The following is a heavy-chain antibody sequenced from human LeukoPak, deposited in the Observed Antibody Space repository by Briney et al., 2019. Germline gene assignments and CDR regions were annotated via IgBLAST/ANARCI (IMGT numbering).Heavy chain of an antibody. CDR3: ARDGRGYSYGSVGY. CDR1: GGSISSSSYY. CDR2: IYYSGST. D-gene: IGHD5-18*01. Sequence: SGTLPLTCTVSGGSISSSSYYWGWIRQPPGKGLEWIGSIYYSGSTYYNPSLKSRVTISVDTSKNQFSLKLSSVTAADTAVYYCARDGRGYSYGSVGYWGQGTLVTVSS. J-gene: IGHJ4*02. V-gene: IGHV4-39*07.